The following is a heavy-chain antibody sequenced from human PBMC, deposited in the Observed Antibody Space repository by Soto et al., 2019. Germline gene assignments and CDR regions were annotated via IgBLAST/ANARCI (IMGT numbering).Heavy chain of an antibody. D-gene: IGHD6-6*01. CDR3: ARGRVYSSSSSHYYYGMDV. CDR2: IIPIFGTA. J-gene: IGHJ6*02. CDR1: GGTFSSYG. Sequence: ASVKVSCKASGGTFSSYGISWVRQAPGQGLEWMGGIIPIFGTANYAQKFQGRVTITADESTSTAYMELSSLRSEDTAVYYCARGRVYSSSSSHYYYGMDVWGQGTSVTISS. V-gene: IGHV1-69*13.